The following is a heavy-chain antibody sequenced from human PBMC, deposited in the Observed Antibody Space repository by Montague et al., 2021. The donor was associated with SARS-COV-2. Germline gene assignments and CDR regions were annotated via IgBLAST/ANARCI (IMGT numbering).Heavy chain of an antibody. Sequence: SLRLSCAASGFSVSRRYMSWVRQAPGKGLEWVSGIFGGGSTYYVDSVEGRFTISRDTSRNTLYLQMKSLRDEDTATYYCARDRGDCGGDCYAPYDYGVDVWGQGTTGTVSS. CDR2: IFGGGST. CDR3: ARDRGDCGGDCYAPYDYGVDV. D-gene: IGHD2-21*02. J-gene: IGHJ6*02. CDR1: GFSVSRRY. V-gene: IGHV3-66*02.